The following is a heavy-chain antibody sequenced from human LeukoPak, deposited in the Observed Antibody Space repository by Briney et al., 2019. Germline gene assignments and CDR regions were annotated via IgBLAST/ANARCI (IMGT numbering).Heavy chain of an antibody. J-gene: IGHJ6*03. Sequence: GASVKVSCKASGYTFSNFDVNWVRQAPGQGLEWMAWMNPGSGDTGYEGKFQARLTMSSSTSITTASMELSSLTSEDTAVYYCARSRRGYYMDVWGKGTTVIVSS. V-gene: IGHV1-8*02. CDR3: ARSRRGYYMDV. CDR2: MNPGSGDT. CDR1: GYTFSNFD.